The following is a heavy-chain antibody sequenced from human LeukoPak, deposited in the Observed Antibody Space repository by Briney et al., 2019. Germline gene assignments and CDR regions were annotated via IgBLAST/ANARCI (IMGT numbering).Heavy chain of an antibody. Sequence: GASVKVSCKASGGTFSSYAISWVRQAPGQGLEWMGRIIPILGIANYAQKFQGRVTITADKSTSTAYMEPSSLRSEDTAVYYCARVSAAAAPPYYFDYWGQGTLVTVSS. CDR1: GGTFSSYA. V-gene: IGHV1-69*04. CDR3: ARVSAAAAPPYYFDY. J-gene: IGHJ4*02. D-gene: IGHD6-13*01. CDR2: IIPILGIA.